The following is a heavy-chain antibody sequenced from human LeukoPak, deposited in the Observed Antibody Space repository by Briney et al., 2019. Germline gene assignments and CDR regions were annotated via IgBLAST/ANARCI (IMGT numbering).Heavy chain of an antibody. J-gene: IGHJ4*02. V-gene: IGHV3-74*01. D-gene: IGHD5-18*01. CDR3: ARNGGYGKIDY. CDR1: GFTFSSYW. CDR2: INSDGSST. Sequence: SGGSLRLSCAASGFTFSSYWMHWVRQAPGKGLVWVSRINSDGSSTNYADSVKGRFTISRDNAKNTLFLQMNSLRADDTAVYYCARNGGYGKIDYWGQGTLVTVSS.